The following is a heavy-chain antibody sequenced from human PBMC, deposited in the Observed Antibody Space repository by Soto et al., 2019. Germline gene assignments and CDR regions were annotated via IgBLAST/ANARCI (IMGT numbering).Heavy chain of an antibody. CDR1: GFSVRTDW. CDR3: AARGGSYGYFDY. J-gene: IGHJ4*02. Sequence: GGSLRLSCEGSGFSVRTDWMSWLRQAPGKGLEWVANVQPDETQKHYVGSVKGRFTISRDNAKNSLYLQMDSLRDEDTAVYYCAARGGSYGYFDYWGQGTLVTVSS. V-gene: IGHV3-7*05. CDR2: VQPDETQK. D-gene: IGHD2-15*01.